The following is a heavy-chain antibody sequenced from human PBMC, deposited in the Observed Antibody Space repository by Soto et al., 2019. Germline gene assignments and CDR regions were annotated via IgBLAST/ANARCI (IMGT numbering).Heavy chain of an antibody. J-gene: IGHJ5*02. CDR2: IFPGGST. D-gene: IGHD4-17*01. V-gene: IGHV3-66*01. CDR3: ARDYSPTGDYPINWFDP. CDR1: GFTVSSNF. Sequence: GGSLRLSCAASGFTVSSNFMNWVRQAPGKGLEWLSVIFPGGSTYYADSMKGRFTISRDISKNRVFLQMNSLRAEDTAVYFCARDYSPTGDYPINWFDPWGQGTLVTVSS.